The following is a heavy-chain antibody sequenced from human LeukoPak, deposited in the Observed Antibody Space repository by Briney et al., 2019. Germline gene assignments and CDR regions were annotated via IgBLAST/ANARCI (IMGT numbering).Heavy chain of an antibody. Sequence: PSETLSLTCTVSGGSISSSSYYWGWIRQPPGKGLEWIGSIYYSGSTYYNPSLKSRVTISVDTSKNQFSLKLSSVTAADTAVYYCARDRYGDYGWYYYYGMDVWGQGTTVTVSS. CDR1: GGSISSSSYY. CDR2: IYYSGST. D-gene: IGHD4-17*01. V-gene: IGHV4-39*02. J-gene: IGHJ6*02. CDR3: ARDRYGDYGWYYYYGMDV.